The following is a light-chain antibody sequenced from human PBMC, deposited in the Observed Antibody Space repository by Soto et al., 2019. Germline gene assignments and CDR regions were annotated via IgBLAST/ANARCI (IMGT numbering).Light chain of an antibody. CDR2: YYS. V-gene: IGLV1-40*01. CDR3: QSYDSSLSGYV. CDR1: SSNTGAGHD. J-gene: IGLJ1*01. Sequence: QSVLTQPPSVSGAPGQRVTISCTGSSSNTGAGHDVHWYQQLPGTAPKLLIYYYSNRPSGVPDRFSGSKSGASASLAITGLQAEDEADYYCQSYDSSLSGYVFGTGTKLTVL.